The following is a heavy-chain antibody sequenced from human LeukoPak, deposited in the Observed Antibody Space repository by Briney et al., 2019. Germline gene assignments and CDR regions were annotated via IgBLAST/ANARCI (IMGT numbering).Heavy chain of an antibody. V-gene: IGHV3-7*03. CDR3: ATSSSSSY. D-gene: IGHD6-6*01. CDR2: IRDDGSEE. J-gene: IGHJ4*02. CDR1: GFSFRSYW. Sequence: GGSLRLSCAASGFSFRSYWMSWVRQAPGKGLEWVANIRDDGSEEHYVDSVRGRFTISRDNAKNSLYLQMTSLRAEDTAVYYCATSSSSSYWGQGTLVTVSS.